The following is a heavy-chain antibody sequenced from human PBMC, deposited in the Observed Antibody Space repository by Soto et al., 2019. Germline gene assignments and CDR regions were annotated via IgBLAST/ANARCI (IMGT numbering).Heavy chain of an antibody. Sequence: PSETLSLTCAVYGETFNNFYWNWIRQPPGKGLEWIGEINVSGTTNSNPSLKSRVSMSVDTSTHQFSLKLSSVTAADTAVYYCARGHVIAARPRWFDPWGQGILVTVSS. J-gene: IGHJ5*02. V-gene: IGHV4-34*01. CDR1: GETFNNFY. CDR3: ARGHVIAARPRWFDP. D-gene: IGHD6-6*01. CDR2: INVSGTT.